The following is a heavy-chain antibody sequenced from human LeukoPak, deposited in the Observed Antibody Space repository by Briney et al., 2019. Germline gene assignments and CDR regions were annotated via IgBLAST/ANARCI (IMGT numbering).Heavy chain of an antibody. D-gene: IGHD5-18*01. CDR2: IYYSGST. V-gene: IGHV4-39*07. CDR3: ARGPWIQLWDNINKRYYYYGMDV. CDR1: GGSISSSSYY. Sequence: SETLSLTCTVSGGSISSSSYYWGWIRQPPGKGLEWIGSIYYSGSTYYNPSLKSRVTISVDTSKNQFSLKLSSVTAADTAVYYCARGPWIQLWDNINKRYYYYGMDVWGQGTTVTVSS. J-gene: IGHJ6*02.